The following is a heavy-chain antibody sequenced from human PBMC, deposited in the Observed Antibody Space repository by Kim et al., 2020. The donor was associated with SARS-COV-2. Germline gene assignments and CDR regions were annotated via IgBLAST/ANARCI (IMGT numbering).Heavy chain of an antibody. V-gene: IGHV3-30*18. CDR3: AKISGADNTTLDY. J-gene: IGHJ4*02. D-gene: IGHD1-1*01. Sequence: GGSLRLSCAASGFTFSSYGMHWVRQAPGKGLEWVAVISYDGSNKYYADSVKGRFTISRDNSKNTLYLQMNSLRAEDTAVYYCAKISGADNTTLDYWGQGTLVTVSS. CDR2: ISYDGSNK. CDR1: GFTFSSYG.